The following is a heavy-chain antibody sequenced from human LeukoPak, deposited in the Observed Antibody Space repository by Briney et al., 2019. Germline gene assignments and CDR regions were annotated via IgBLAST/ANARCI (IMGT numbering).Heavy chain of an antibody. V-gene: IGHV3-23*01. Sequence: GGSLRLSCAASGFTFSSYAMSWVRQAPGKGLEWVSGISGSGGTTYYADSVKGRLTISRDNAKNTLYLQMNSLRAEDTAVYFCARPYYCSSGSYPYWGQGILVTVSS. D-gene: IGHD3-10*01. CDR3: ARPYYCSSGSYPY. CDR2: ISGSGGTT. J-gene: IGHJ4*02. CDR1: GFTFSSYA.